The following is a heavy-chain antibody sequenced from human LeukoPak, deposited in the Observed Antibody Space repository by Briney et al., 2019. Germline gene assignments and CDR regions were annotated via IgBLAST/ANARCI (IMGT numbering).Heavy chain of an antibody. D-gene: IGHD1-26*01. V-gene: IGHV4-59*08. CDR2: IYSTGDR. J-gene: IGHJ3*01. CDR1: GGSISDFY. Sequence: SETLSLTCTVSGGSISDFYWSWIRQLPGNGLEWIAYIYSTGDRNYNPSLKSRVTISVDTSRNQFSLQMNSLTAADTAVYYCARQPIGRYGFDVWGQGTTVTVSS. CDR3: ARQPIGRYGFDV.